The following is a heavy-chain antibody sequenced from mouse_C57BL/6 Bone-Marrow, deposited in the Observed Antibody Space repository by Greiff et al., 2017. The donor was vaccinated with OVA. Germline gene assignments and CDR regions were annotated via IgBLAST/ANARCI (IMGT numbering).Heavy chain of an antibody. CDR3: LWGWDFDV. CDR1: GYTFTDYS. Sequence: VQLQQSGAELVRPGASVKLSCKASGYTFTDYSINWVKQRPGQGLEWIARIYPGSGNTYYNEKFKGKATLTAEKSSSTAYMQLSSLTSEDSAVYFCLWGWDFDVWGTGTTVTVSS. D-gene: IGHD4-1*01. CDR2: IYPGSGNT. J-gene: IGHJ1*03. V-gene: IGHV1-76*01.